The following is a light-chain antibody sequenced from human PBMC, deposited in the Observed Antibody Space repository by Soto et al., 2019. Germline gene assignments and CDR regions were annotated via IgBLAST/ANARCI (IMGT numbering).Light chain of an antibody. CDR2: HAS. CDR1: QSISSSY. V-gene: IGKV3-20*01. Sequence: ENVLTQSPGTLSLSPGERATLSCRASQSISSSYLAWYQQKPGQTPRLLIYHASNRATGIPDRFSGSGSGTDFTLNISRVEPEDFAVYYCQQYGDSLLTFGGGTKVEIK. J-gene: IGKJ4*01. CDR3: QQYGDSLLT.